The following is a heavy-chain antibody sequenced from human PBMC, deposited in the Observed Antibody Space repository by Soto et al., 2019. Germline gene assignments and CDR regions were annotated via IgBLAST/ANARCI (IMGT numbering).Heavy chain of an antibody. V-gene: IGHV1-69*02. Sequence: QVQLVQSGAEVKKPGSSVKVSCKASGGTFSSYTISWVRQAPGQGLEWMGRIIPILGIANYAQKLQGRVTITADKSTSTAYMELSSLRSEDTAVYYCARVCGGDCYDAFDIWGQGTMVTVSS. D-gene: IGHD2-21*02. CDR2: IIPILGIA. J-gene: IGHJ3*02. CDR1: GGTFSSYT. CDR3: ARVCGGDCYDAFDI.